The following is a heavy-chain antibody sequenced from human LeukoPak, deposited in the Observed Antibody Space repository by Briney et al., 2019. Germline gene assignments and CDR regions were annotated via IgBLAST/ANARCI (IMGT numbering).Heavy chain of an antibody. CDR2: IRFDGSYK. Sequence: PGGSLRLSCAASGFTFSSYGMHWVRQAPGKGLEWVAFIRFDGSYKDYADSVKGRFTISRDKSKNTLYLQMNSLRAEDTAVYYCARGGSYLSAFDIWGQGTMVTVSS. CDR1: GFTFSSYG. J-gene: IGHJ3*02. CDR3: ARGGSYLSAFDI. V-gene: IGHV3-30*02. D-gene: IGHD1-26*01.